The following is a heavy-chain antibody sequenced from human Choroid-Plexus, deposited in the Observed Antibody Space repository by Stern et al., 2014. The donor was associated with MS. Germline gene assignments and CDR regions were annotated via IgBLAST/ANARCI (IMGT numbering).Heavy chain of an antibody. CDR1: GFTFGSCA. CDR3: AKDRHYLTYFLDH. J-gene: IGHJ4*02. V-gene: IGHV3-30*18. CDR2: VSYDGSNK. D-gene: IGHD2/OR15-2a*01. Sequence: VQLLESGGGVVQPGRPLRLSCLASGFTFGSCAMHWVRQAPGNGLEGVAGVSYDGSNKYDADSVKGRFTIARDNSQDTLYMQMSSLRPEDTAVYYCAKDRHYLTYFLDHWGQGSLVTVSS.